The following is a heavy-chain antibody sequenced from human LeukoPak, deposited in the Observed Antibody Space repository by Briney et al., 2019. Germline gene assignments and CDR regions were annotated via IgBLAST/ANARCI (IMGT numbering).Heavy chain of an antibody. J-gene: IGHJ3*02. D-gene: IGHD2-15*01. CDR2: IYYSGST. CDR3: ARHTSWSRAFDI. V-gene: IGHV4-39*01. Sequence: SETLSLTCTVSGGSISSSSYYWGWIRQPPEKGLEWIGSIYYSGSTYYNPSLKSRVTISVDTSKNQFSLKLSSVTAADTAVYYCARHTSWSRAFDIWGQGTMVTVSS. CDR1: GGSISSSSYY.